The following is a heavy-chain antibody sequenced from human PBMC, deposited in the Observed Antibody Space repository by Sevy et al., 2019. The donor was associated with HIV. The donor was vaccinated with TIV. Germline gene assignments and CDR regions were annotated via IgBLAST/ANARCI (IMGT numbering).Heavy chain of an antibody. CDR3: AREGVLIGGVIVSYGMDV. CDR1: GFSFSRSP. CDR2: MSYNGNKK. Sequence: GSLRLSCATSGFSFSRSPMHWVRQAPGKGLEWVAVMSYNGNKKYNEDSVKGRFTISRDDPKNTLYLQMNSLRVEDTAVYYCAREGVLIGGVIVSYGMDVWGQGTTVTVSS. D-gene: IGHD3-16*02. V-gene: IGHV3-30*04. J-gene: IGHJ6*02.